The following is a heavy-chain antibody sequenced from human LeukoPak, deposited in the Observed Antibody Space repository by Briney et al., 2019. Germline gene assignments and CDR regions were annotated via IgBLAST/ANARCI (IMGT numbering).Heavy chain of an antibody. CDR1: GFTFSRYS. V-gene: IGHV3-21*01. J-gene: IGHJ4*02. CDR2: ISTGSSNI. Sequence: GGSLRLSCAASGFTFSRYSMNWVRQAPGKGLEWVSAISTGSSNIYYADSVKGRFTISRDDAKNALYLQMNSLRAEDTAVYYCARDRSSGYSGSYYWGQGTQVTVSS. D-gene: IGHD1-26*01. CDR3: ARDRSSGYSGSYY.